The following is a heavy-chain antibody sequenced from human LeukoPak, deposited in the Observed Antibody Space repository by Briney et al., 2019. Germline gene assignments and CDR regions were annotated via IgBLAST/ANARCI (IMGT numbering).Heavy chain of an antibody. CDR3: VRDWGYDSSGYWQKYFDT. CDR1: GFTFSDYY. V-gene: IGHV3-11*04. CDR2: ISSSGSTI. D-gene: IGHD3-22*01. Sequence: GGSLRLSCAASGFTFSDYYMSWIRQAPGKGLEWVSYISSSGSTIYYADSVKGRFTISRDNAKNSLYLQMNSLRDEDTAVYYCVRDWGYDSSGYWQKYFDTWGQGTLVTVSS. J-gene: IGHJ4*02.